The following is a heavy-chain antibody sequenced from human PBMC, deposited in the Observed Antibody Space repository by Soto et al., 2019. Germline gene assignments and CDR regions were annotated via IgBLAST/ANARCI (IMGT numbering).Heavy chain of an antibody. V-gene: IGHV4-31*03. D-gene: IGHD2-2*01. J-gene: IGHJ4*02. CDR3: ARNRPAATSEAVFDY. Sequence: SETLSLTCTVSGASISSGYYYWSWIRQHPGKGLEWIGYIHSSGSPFYNPSLKSRVSISVDTSKKQFSLNLNSVTAAGSAVYSCARNRPAATSEAVFDYRRQGSLVTGCS. CDR2: IHSSGSP. CDR1: GASISSGYYY.